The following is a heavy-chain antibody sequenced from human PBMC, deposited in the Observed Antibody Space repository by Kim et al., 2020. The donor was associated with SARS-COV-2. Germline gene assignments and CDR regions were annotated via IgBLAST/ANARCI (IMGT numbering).Heavy chain of an antibody. CDR1: GYTFTSYG. CDR3: ARGSETIWFGESITHYYYYYCMDV. J-gene: IGHJ6*02. CDR2: ISAYNGNT. D-gene: IGHD3-10*01. V-gene: IGHV1-18*01. Sequence: ASVKVSCKASGYTFTSYGISWVRQAPGQGLEWMGWISAYNGNTNYAQKLQGRVTMTTDTSTSTAYMELRSLRSDDTAVYYCARGSETIWFGESITHYYYYYCMDVWGQGTTVTVSS.